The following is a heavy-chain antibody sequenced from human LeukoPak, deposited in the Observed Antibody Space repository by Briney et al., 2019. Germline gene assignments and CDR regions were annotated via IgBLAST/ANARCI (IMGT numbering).Heavy chain of an antibody. Sequence: SVKVSCKASGGTFSSYAISWVRQAPGQGLEWMGGIIPIFGTANYAQKFQGRVTITTDESTSTAYMELSSLRSEDTAVYYCARASHYGSGSWVDFDYWGQGTLVTVSS. V-gene: IGHV1-69*05. J-gene: IGHJ4*02. D-gene: IGHD3-10*01. CDR1: GGTFSSYA. CDR2: IIPIFGTA. CDR3: ARASHYGSGSWVDFDY.